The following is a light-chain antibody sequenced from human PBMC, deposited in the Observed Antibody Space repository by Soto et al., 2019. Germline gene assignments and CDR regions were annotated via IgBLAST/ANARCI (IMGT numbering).Light chain of an antibody. Sequence: DIQLTQSPSTLSASVGERVTITCRASQTVNTWLAWYQHKPGKAPKLLIYDASVLETGVPSRFSGFSSGTEFTLTISSLQPDDFATYFCQQYNSYSPEGLTFGGGNKVEI. CDR1: QTVNTW. J-gene: IGKJ4*01. V-gene: IGKV1-5*01. CDR3: QQYNSYSPEGLT. CDR2: DAS.